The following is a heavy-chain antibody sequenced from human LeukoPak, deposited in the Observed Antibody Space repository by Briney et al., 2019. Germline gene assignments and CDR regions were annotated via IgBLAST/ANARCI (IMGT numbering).Heavy chain of an antibody. Sequence: PAGTLRLTCAASGFTFSSYSMNWVRQAPGKGLEWVSYISSSSSTIYYADSVKGRFTISRANAKNSLYLQMNSLRDEDTAVYYCARVRWENNALFDYWGQGTLVTVSS. D-gene: IGHD1/OR15-1a*01. CDR3: ARVRWENNALFDY. CDR2: ISSSSSTI. CDR1: GFTFSSYS. J-gene: IGHJ4*02. V-gene: IGHV3-48*02.